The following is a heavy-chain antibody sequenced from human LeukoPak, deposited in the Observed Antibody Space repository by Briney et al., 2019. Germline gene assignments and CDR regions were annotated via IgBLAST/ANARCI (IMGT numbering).Heavy chain of an antibody. CDR2: IKQDGSEK. J-gene: IGHJ3*02. CDR3: ARECSSTSCQRGAFDI. CDR1: GFTFSSYW. Sequence: QTGGSLRLSCTASGFTFSSYWMSWVRQAPGKGLEWVANIKQDGSEKYYVDSVKGRFTISRDNAKNSLYLQMNSLRAEDTAVYYCARECSSTSCQRGAFDIWGQGTMVTVSS. D-gene: IGHD2-2*01. V-gene: IGHV3-7*01.